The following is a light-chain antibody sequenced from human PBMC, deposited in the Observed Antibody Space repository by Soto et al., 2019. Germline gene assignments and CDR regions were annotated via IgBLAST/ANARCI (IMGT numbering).Light chain of an antibody. Sequence: QSVLTQPASVSGSPGQSVTISCTGTSSDVGSYNLVSWYQQHPGKAPKLMIYEVSKRPSGVSNRFSGSKSGNTASLTISGLEAEDEADYYCCSYAGRSTDVVFGGGTKLTVL. V-gene: IGLV2-23*02. CDR3: CSYAGRSTDVV. CDR1: SSDVGSYNL. CDR2: EVS. J-gene: IGLJ2*01.